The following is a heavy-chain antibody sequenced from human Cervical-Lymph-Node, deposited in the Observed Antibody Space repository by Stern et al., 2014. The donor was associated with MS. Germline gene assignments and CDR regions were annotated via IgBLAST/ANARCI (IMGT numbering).Heavy chain of an antibody. CDR3: ARGGIVVVVAATRDYYYGMDV. Sequence: QVQLVESGAEVKKPGSSVKVSCKASGGTFSKYPISWVRQAPGQGLEWMGGIIPLFGIVNYTQKFQGRITITADKSTSTAYMELSRLRSEDTAAYYCARGGIVVVVAATRDYYYGMDVWGQGTTVTVSS. J-gene: IGHJ6*02. D-gene: IGHD2-15*01. CDR1: GGTFSKYP. CDR2: IIPLFGIV. V-gene: IGHV1-69*17.